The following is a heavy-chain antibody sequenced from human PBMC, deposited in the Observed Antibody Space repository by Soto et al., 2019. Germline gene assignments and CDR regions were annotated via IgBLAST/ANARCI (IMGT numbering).Heavy chain of an antibody. CDR3: ARAPRGLIENYGMDV. J-gene: IGHJ6*02. CDR1: GGSISSGGYY. Sequence: SETLSLTCTVSGGSISSGGYYWSWIRQHPGKGLEWIGYIYYSGSTYYNPSLKSRVTISVDTSKNQFSLKLSSVTAADTAVYYCARAPRGLIENYGMDVWGQGTTVTVS. D-gene: IGHD3-10*01. CDR2: IYYSGST. V-gene: IGHV4-31*03.